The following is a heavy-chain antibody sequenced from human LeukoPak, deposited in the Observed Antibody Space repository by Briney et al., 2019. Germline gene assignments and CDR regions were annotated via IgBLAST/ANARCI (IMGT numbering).Heavy chain of an antibody. J-gene: IGHJ4*02. Sequence: SETLSLTCTVSGGSISSHYWSWFRQTPGERPEWIASIYYSGTTNYNQSLKGRVTISIDSSKNQFSLKLSSVIAADTAIYYCARGTGFYDSSGHYYWGYFDSWVQGTLVPVSS. CDR1: GGSISSHY. CDR2: IYYSGTT. D-gene: IGHD3-22*01. CDR3: ARGTGFYDSSGHYYWGYFDS. V-gene: IGHV4-59*11.